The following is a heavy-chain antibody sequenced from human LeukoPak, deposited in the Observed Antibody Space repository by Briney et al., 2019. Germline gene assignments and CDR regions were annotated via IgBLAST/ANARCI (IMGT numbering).Heavy chain of an antibody. CDR3: AREGRYCSSTSCFVAFDC. CDR2: IYSGGST. D-gene: IGHD2-2*01. V-gene: IGHV3-66*02. Sequence: GGSLRLSCAASGFTFSSNYMSWVRQATGKGVEWVSVIYSGGSTYYSDSVKGRFTISRDKSKNKMYLQMNSLRAEDTAVYYCAREGRYCSSTSCFVAFDCWGQGTLVTVSS. J-gene: IGHJ4*02. CDR1: GFTFSSNY.